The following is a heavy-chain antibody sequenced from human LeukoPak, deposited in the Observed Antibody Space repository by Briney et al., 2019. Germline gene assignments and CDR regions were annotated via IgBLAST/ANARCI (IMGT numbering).Heavy chain of an antibody. CDR2: IRYDGSNK. Sequence: GGSLRLSCAASGFTFSSYGMHWVRQAPGKGLEWVAFIRYDGSNKYYADSVKGRFTISRDNSKNTLYLQMNSLRAEDTAVYYCARGNYGDYGMDVWGQGTTVTVSS. CDR1: GFTFSSYG. D-gene: IGHD4-17*01. J-gene: IGHJ6*02. V-gene: IGHV3-30*02. CDR3: ARGNYGDYGMDV.